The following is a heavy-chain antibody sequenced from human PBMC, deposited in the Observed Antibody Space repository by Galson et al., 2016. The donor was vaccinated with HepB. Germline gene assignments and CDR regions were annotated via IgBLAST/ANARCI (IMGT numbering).Heavy chain of an antibody. CDR1: GGSVSSSSYH. V-gene: IGHV4-61*01. CDR2: VYYSGST. D-gene: IGHD6-19*01. CDR3: ARVIGVAVTGAGYWFDP. J-gene: IGHJ5*02. Sequence: ETLSLTCTVSGGSVSSSSYHWSWIRQPPGKGLEWIGYVYYSGSTKNNPSLKSRVAISVDTSKNQFSLRLTSVTAADTAVYYCARVIGVAVTGAGYWFDPWGQGTLVTVSS.